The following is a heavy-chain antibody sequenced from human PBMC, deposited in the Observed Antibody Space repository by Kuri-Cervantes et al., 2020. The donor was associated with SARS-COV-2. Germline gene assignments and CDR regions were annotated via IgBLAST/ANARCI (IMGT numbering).Heavy chain of an antibody. CDR3: ARLDGIELWLRSLYYMDV. V-gene: IGHV3-21*01. CDR1: GFSFSSYS. J-gene: IGHJ6*03. D-gene: IGHD5-18*01. Sequence: GESLKISCAASGFSFSSYSMNWVRQAPGKGLEWVSSISSKSSYRYYADSVKGRFTMSRDDGRNSLYLQMNSLRAEDTAVYYCARLDGIELWLRSLYYMDVWGKGPAVTVSS. CDR2: ISSKSSYR.